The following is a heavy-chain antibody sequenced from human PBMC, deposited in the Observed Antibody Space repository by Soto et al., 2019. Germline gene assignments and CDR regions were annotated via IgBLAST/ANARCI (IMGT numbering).Heavy chain of an antibody. Sequence: EVQLVESGGGLVQPGGSLRLSCAASGFTFSSYWMHWVRQVPGKGLVRVSLINSDGSSRSYADSVNGRFTIARDNAKNTLYLQMNSLRAEDTAVYYCARPRYDGSGTPFDYWGQGTLVTVSS. D-gene: IGHD3-22*01. CDR2: INSDGSSR. CDR1: GFTFSSYW. J-gene: IGHJ4*02. CDR3: ARPRYDGSGTPFDY. V-gene: IGHV3-74*01.